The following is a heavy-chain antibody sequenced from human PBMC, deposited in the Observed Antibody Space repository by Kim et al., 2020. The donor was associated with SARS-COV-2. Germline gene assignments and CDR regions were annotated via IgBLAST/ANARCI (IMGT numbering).Heavy chain of an antibody. CDR1: GGSFSGYY. CDR2: IGERGST. CDR3: ARGARDGHKLWFRYFDY. D-gene: IGHD2-21*01. J-gene: IGHJ4*03. V-gene: IGHV4-34*01. Sequence: SETLSLTCADSGGSFSGYYWSWIRQPPEKGLEWIGEIGERGSTTYNPSFKSRVTISMDTSKKQFFLNLSSVTAADTAVYFCARGARDGHKLWFRYFDYLG.